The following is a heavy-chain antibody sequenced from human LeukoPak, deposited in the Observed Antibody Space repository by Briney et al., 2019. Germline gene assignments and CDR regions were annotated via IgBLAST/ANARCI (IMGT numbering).Heavy chain of an antibody. Sequence: RGESLKISCKGSGYTFSSYWIGWVRQMPGKGLEWMGIIYPGDSDTRYSPSLQGQVTISVDTSIGTAHLQWSSLKASDTALYYCARQNDFRLDYWGQGTLVTVSS. D-gene: IGHD3-3*01. CDR1: GYTFSSYW. CDR3: ARQNDFRLDY. CDR2: IYPGDSDT. V-gene: IGHV5-51*01. J-gene: IGHJ4*02.